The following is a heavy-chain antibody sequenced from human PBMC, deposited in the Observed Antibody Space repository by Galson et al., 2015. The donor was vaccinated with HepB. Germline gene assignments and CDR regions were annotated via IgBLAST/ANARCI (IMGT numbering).Heavy chain of an antibody. CDR1: GGSISSYY. D-gene: IGHD5-24*01. V-gene: IGHV4-59*08. Sequence: ESLSLTCTVSGGSISSYYWSWIRQPPGKGLEWIGYIYYSGSTNYNPSLKSRVTISVDTSKNQFSLKLSSVTAADTAVYYCARRRDGYNHGLWFDPWGQGTLVTVSS. J-gene: IGHJ5*02. CDR2: IYYSGST. CDR3: ARRRDGYNHGLWFDP.